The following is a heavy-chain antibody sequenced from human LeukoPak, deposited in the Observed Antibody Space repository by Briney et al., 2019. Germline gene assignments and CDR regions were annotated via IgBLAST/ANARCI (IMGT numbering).Heavy chain of an antibody. CDR1: GFTFSSYG. CDR3: ARMTGEDWFDP. V-gene: IGHV3-7*01. J-gene: IGHJ5*02. D-gene: IGHD1-14*01. CDR2: IKQDGSEK. Sequence: PGRSLRLSCAASGFTFSSYGMHWVRQAPGKGLEWVANIKQDGSEKYYVDSVKGRFTISRDNAKNSLYLQMHSLRAEDTAVYYCARMTGEDWFDPWGQGTLVTVSS.